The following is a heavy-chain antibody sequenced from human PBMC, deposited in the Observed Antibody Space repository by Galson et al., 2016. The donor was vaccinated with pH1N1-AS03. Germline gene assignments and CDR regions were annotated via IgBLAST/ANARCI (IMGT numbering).Heavy chain of an antibody. Sequence: SVKVSCKASGYTFNTYDMNWVRRAPGQGLEWMGWINANTGNPTYAQGFTGRFVFSLDTSVSTAYLHISSLKAEDTAVYYCARDKSGSLPGAFDIWGQGKMVTVSS. CDR1: GYTFNTYD. J-gene: IGHJ3*02. CDR2: INANTGNP. D-gene: IGHD3-3*01. V-gene: IGHV7-4-1*02. CDR3: ARDKSGSLPGAFDI.